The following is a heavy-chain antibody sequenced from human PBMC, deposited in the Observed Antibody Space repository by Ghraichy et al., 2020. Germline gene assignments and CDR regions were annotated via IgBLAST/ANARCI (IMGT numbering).Heavy chain of an antibody. Sequence: GGSLRLSCAASGFTFSFFSMNWVRQAPGKGLDWISYISSSSDTIYYGDSVKGRFTTSRDNAKNSLYLQINSLKDEDTAVYYCARKSGGATFMFDYWGQGTLVTVSS. CDR1: GFTFSFFS. CDR3: ARKSGGATFMFDY. V-gene: IGHV3-48*02. CDR2: ISSSSDTI. D-gene: IGHD2-15*01. J-gene: IGHJ4*02.